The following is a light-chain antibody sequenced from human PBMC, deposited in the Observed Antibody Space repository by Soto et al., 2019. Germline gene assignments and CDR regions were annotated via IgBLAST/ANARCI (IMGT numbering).Light chain of an antibody. Sequence: QSALTQPASVSGSPGQSITISCTGTSSDVGSYNLVSWYQQHPGKAPKLMIYEGSKRPSGVSNRFSGSKSGNTASLTISGLQAEYEADYYCCSYAGSSTSWVFGGGTKLTVL. J-gene: IGLJ3*02. CDR1: SSDVGSYNL. CDR2: EGS. CDR3: CSYAGSSTSWV. V-gene: IGLV2-23*01.